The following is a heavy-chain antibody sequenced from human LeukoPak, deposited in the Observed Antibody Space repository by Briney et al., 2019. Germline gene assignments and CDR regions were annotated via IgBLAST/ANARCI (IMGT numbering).Heavy chain of an antibody. J-gene: IGHJ4*02. Sequence: GGSLRLSCAASGFTFSSYWMSWVRQAPGKGLEWVSAISGSGGSTYYADSVKGRFTISRDNSKNTLYLQMNSLRAEDTAVYYCAKDLGSGSYFGFDYWGQGTLVTVSS. V-gene: IGHV3-23*01. CDR3: AKDLGSGSYFGFDY. CDR1: GFTFSSYW. D-gene: IGHD1-26*01. CDR2: ISGSGGST.